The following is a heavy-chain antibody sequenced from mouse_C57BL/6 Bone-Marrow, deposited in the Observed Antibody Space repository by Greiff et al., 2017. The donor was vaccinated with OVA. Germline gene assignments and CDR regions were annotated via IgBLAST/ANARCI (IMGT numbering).Heavy chain of an antibody. CDR1: GFTFNTYA. CDR2: IRSKSSNYAT. CDR3: VGGGLFRY. J-gene: IGHJ3*01. Sequence: DVMLVESGGGLVQPKGSLKLSCAASGFTFNTYAMHWVRPAPGKGLEWVARIRSKSSNYATYYADSVKDRFTISRDDSQSMLYLQINNLKTCDTAMAYCVGGGLFRYWSHGTLVTVSA. V-gene: IGHV10-3*01. D-gene: IGHD1-1*02.